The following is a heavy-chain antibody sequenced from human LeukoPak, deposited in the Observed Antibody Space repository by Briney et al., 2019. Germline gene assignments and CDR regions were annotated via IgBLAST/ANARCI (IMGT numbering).Heavy chain of an antibody. CDR2: ISGSGGST. V-gene: IGHV3-23*01. J-gene: IGHJ3*02. CDR1: GFTFSSYA. D-gene: IGHD3-9*01. CDR3: AKDLPYYDILTGYYTWAFDI. Sequence: PGGSLRLSCAASGFTFSSYAMSWVRQAPGKGLEWVSAISGSGGSTYYADSVKGRFTISRDNSKNTLYLQMISLRAEDTAVYYCAKDLPYYDILTGYYTWAFDIWGQGTMVTVSS.